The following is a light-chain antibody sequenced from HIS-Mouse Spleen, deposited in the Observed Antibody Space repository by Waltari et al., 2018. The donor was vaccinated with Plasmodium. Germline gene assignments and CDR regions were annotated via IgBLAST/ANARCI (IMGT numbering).Light chain of an antibody. CDR3: QQYYSYPLT. J-gene: IGKJ4*01. CDR2: AAS. V-gene: IGKV1-8*01. CDR1: QGISSY. Sequence: AIRMTQSPSSFSASTGDRVTITCRASQGISSYLAWYQQKPGKAPKLLIYAASTLQSGVPSMFSGSGSGTDFTLTISCLQSEDFATYYCQQYYSYPLTFGGGTEVEIK.